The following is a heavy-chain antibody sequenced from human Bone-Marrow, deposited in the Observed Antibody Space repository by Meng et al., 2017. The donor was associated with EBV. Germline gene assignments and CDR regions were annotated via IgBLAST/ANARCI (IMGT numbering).Heavy chain of an antibody. CDR2: INPNSGGT. CDR3: TYCSSTSCYDPRFDY. V-gene: IGHV1-2*06. CDR1: GYTFTDYC. Sequence: QVQRVQSGAEVKKPGASVKVSCKASGYTFTDYCIHWVRQAPGQGLEWMGRINPNSGGTNFAQRFQGRLTMTRDTSISAVYMELSRLRSDDTAVYYCTYCSSTSCYDPRFDYWGQGTLVTVSS. D-gene: IGHD2-2*01. J-gene: IGHJ4*02.